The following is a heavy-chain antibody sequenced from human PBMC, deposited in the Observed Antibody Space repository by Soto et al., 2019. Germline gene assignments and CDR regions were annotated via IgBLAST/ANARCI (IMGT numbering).Heavy chain of an antibody. V-gene: IGHV3-23*01. J-gene: IGHJ5*02. CDR3: AKDPISDVFGEKNWFDP. Sequence: GGSLRLSCAASGFTFSSYAMSWVRQAPGKGLEWVSAISGSGGSTYYADSVKGRFTISRDNSKNTLYLQMNSLRAEDTAVYYCAKDPISDVFGEKNWFDPWGQGTLVTVSS. CDR1: GFTFSSYA. CDR2: ISGSGGST. D-gene: IGHD3-10*02.